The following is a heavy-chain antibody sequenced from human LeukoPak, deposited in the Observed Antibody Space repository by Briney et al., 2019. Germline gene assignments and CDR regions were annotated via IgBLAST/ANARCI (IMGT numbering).Heavy chain of an antibody. CDR1: GFTFINYG. J-gene: IGHJ4*02. CDR2: ISYDGSNK. D-gene: IGHD4-17*01. Sequence: GGSLRLSCAASGFTFINYGMHWVRQAPGMGLEWVAVISYDGSNKYYADSVKGRFTISRDNSKNTLYLQMNSLRTEDTAVYYCAKKHDYGDNDLDYWGQGTLVTVSS. CDR3: AKKHDYGDNDLDY. V-gene: IGHV3-30*18.